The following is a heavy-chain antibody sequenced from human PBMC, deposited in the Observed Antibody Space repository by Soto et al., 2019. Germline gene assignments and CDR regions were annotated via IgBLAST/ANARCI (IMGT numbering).Heavy chain of an antibody. J-gene: IGHJ5*02. CDR2: IYYSGST. V-gene: IGHV4-59*01. Sequence: SETLSLTCTVSGGSISSYYWSWIRQPPGKGLEWIGYIYYSGSTNYNPSLKSRVTISVDTSKNQFSLRLSSVTAADTAVYYCAGVGATLFDPWGQGTLVTVSS. CDR1: GGSISSYY. D-gene: IGHD1-26*01. CDR3: AGVGATLFDP.